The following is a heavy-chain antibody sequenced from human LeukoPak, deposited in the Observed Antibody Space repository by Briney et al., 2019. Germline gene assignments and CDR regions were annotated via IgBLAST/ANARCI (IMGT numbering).Heavy chain of an antibody. J-gene: IGHJ4*02. CDR2: INPSGGST. CDR3: ARDDTAMVLGNDY. D-gene: IGHD5-18*01. Sequence: ASVKVSCKASGYTFTSYCMHWVRQAPGQGLEWMGIINPSGGSTSYAQKFQGRVTMTRDTSTSTVYTELSSLRSEDTAVYYCARDDTAMVLGNDYWGQGTLVTVSS. V-gene: IGHV1-46*01. CDR1: GYTFTSYC.